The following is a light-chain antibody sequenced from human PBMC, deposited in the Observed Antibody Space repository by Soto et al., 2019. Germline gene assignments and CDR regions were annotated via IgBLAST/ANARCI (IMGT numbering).Light chain of an antibody. V-gene: IGKV3-20*01. CDR1: QSFSSTY. CDR3: QQYGPSPLYT. J-gene: IGKJ2*01. Sequence: ESGLTQSPGTLSLSPGERATLSCRASQSFSSTYLAWYQQKPGQAPRLLIYDASRRATGIPDRFSGSGSGTDFTLTISRLEPEDFAVYYCQQYGPSPLYTFGQGTKLEIK. CDR2: DAS.